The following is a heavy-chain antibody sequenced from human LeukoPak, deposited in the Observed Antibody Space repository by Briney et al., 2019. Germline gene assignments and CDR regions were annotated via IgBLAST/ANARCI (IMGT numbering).Heavy chain of an antibody. CDR3: ARAGDSGSLNDAFDI. CDR1: GYTFTSYN. D-gene: IGHD1-26*01. CDR2: INPSGGST. J-gene: IGHJ3*02. V-gene: IGHV1-46*01. Sequence: ASVKLSCKASGYTFTSYNMHWVRQAPGQGLEWMGIINPSGGSTSYAQKFQGRVTMTRDTSTSTVYMELSSLRSEDTAVYYCARAGDSGSLNDAFDIWGQGTIVTVSS.